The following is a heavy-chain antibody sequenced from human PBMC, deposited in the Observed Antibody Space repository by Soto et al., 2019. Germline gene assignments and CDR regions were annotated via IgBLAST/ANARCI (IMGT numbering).Heavy chain of an antibody. J-gene: IGHJ4*02. V-gene: IGHV4-4*02. D-gene: IGHD6-19*01. CDR1: SASIISEQR. CDR3: ARSFGWYAIDQ. Sequence: QMQLQESGPGLVKPSETLSLTCAVSSASIISEQRWSWVRQPPGKGLEWIGEIHHSGSTNNNPSLRSRVTMSVDKSKNQFSLNLNSVTAADTAVYYSARSFGWYAIDQWGQGTLVIVSS. CDR2: IHHSGST.